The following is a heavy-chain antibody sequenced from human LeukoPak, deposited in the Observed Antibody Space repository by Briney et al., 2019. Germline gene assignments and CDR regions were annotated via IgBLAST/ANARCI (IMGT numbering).Heavy chain of an antibody. J-gene: IGHJ4*02. Sequence: ASVKVSCKASGYTFISYGITWVRQAPGQGLEWMGWISPYTTKTNYAQSLQGRVTMTTDTSTSTAYMELRSLRSDDTAVYYGAGDRRFNGGNWEFDYWGQGTLVTVSS. CDR1: GYTFISYG. CDR2: ISPYTTKT. V-gene: IGHV1-18*01. CDR3: AGDRRFNGGNWEFDY. D-gene: IGHD4-23*01.